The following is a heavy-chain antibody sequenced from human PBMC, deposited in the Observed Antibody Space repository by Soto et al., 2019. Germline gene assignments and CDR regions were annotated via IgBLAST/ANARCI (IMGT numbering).Heavy chain of an antibody. J-gene: IGHJ4*02. CDR1: GFAFNNYG. Sequence: SGGSLRLSCTVSGFAFNNYGINWVRQAPGKGLEWVSSISKSDYTYYSDSVTGRFTISRDNAKNSVSLQMNTLRVEDTAGYYCAREDNIRIPAVSDFWGQGTLVTASS. D-gene: IGHD2-2*01. V-gene: IGHV3-21*01. CDR2: ISKSDYT. CDR3: AREDNIRIPAVSDF.